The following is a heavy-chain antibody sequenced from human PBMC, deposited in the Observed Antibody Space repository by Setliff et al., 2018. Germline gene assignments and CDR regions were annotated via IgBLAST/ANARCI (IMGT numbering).Heavy chain of an antibody. CDR2: ISSSSSTI. J-gene: IGHJ6*03. V-gene: IGHV3-48*01. Sequence: LSLSCAASGFNFRNSAMNWVRQAPGKGLEWISYISSSSSTIYYADSVKGRFTISRDNAKNSLYLQMNSLRAEDTAVYYCARERLLGHYYYMDVWGKGTTVTVSS. D-gene: IGHD2-15*01. CDR3: ARERLLGHYYYMDV. CDR1: GFNFRNSA.